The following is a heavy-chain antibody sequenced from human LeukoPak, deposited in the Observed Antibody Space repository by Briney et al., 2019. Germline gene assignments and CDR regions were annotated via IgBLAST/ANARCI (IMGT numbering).Heavy chain of an antibody. V-gene: IGHV4-59*01. J-gene: IGHJ6*03. D-gene: IGHD4-23*01. CDR3: ARVGGKTYYYYYMDV. Sequence: PSETLSLTCTVSGGSISRYYWSWIRQPPGKGLEWIGYIYYSGSTNYNPSLKSRVTISVDTSKNQFSLKLSSVTAADTAVYYCARVGGKTYYYYYMDVWGKGTTVTISS. CDR1: GGSISRYY. CDR2: IYYSGST.